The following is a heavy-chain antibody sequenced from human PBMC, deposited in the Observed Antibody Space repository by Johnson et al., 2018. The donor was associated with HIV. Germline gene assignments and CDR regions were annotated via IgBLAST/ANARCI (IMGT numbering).Heavy chain of an antibody. CDR2: ISYDGSNK. D-gene: IGHD2-8*01. CDR3: ARDNIVLMVGGAFDI. J-gene: IGHJ3*02. CDR1: GFTFSSYA. Sequence: VQLVESGGGVVQPGRSLRLSCAASGFTFSSYAMHWVRQAPGKGLEWVAVISYDGSNKYYADSVKGRFTISSDNSKNPLYLQMNSLRAEDTAVYYCARDNIVLMVGGAFDIWGQGTMVTVSS. V-gene: IGHV3-30-3*01.